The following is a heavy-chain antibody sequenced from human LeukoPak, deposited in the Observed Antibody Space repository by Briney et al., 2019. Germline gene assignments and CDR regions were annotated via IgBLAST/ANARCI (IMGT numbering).Heavy chain of an antibody. J-gene: IGHJ3*02. CDR3: ARSFLYCSSTSCYTGNAFDI. Sequence: PSETLSLTCTVSGGSISSSSYYWGWIRPPPGKGLEWIVSIYYSGSTYYNPSLKRQVTISVDTSKNQFSLKLSSVTAADTAVYYCARSFLYCSSTSCYTGNAFDIWGQGTMVTVSS. CDR1: GGSISSSSYY. V-gene: IGHV4-39*01. CDR2: IYYSGST. D-gene: IGHD2-2*02.